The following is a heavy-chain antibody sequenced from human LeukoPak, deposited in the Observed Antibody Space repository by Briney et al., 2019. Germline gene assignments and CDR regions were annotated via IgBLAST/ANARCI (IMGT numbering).Heavy chain of an antibody. J-gene: IGHJ4*02. V-gene: IGHV4-4*07. CDR1: GGSIGTYY. Sequence: KASETLSLTCTVSGGSIGTYYWSWIRQPAGKGLEWIGRVFTTGGANYNPSLKSRVTMSLDTSRNLFSLKVNSVTAADTAVYYCVRDGPSWGLLWGQGALVTVSS. CDR2: VFTTGGA. CDR3: VRDGPSWGLL. D-gene: IGHD7-27*01.